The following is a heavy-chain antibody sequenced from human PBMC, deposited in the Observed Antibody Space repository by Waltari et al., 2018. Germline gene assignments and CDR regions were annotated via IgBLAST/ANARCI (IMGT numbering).Heavy chain of an antibody. CDR3: AIRDDYGDDPFWT. D-gene: IGHD4-17*01. V-gene: IGHV3-48*03. CDR1: GFIFSNYE. Sequence: EEHLVESGGGLVQPGGSLRLSCAASGFIFSNYEMNWIRQAPGKGLEWVSYIRSSGSTSYYADSAKGRFTISRDNAKNSLYLQMNSLRAEDTAVYYCAIRDDYGDDPFWTWGQGTLVTVSS. J-gene: IGHJ5*02. CDR2: IRSSGSTS.